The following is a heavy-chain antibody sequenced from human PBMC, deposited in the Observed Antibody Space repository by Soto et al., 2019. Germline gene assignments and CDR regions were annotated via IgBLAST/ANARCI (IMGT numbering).Heavy chain of an antibody. Sequence: SETLSLTCTVSGGSISSSSYYWGWIRQPPGKGLEWIGSIYYSGSTYYNPSLKSRVTISVATSKNQFALKLSSVTAADTAVYYCARFPPPDILTGYYFDYWGQGTLVTVSS. CDR1: GGSISSSSYY. CDR3: ARFPPPDILTGYYFDY. D-gene: IGHD3-9*01. CDR2: IYYSGST. J-gene: IGHJ4*02. V-gene: IGHV4-39*01.